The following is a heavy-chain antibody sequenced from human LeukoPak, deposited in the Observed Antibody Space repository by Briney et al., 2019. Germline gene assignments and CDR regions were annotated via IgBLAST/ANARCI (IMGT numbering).Heavy chain of an antibody. CDR2: ISAYNGNT. D-gene: IGHD3-22*01. Sequence: GASVKVSCKASGYTFTSYGISWVRQAPGQGLEWMGWISAYNGNTNYAQKLQGRVTMTTDTSTSTAYMELRSLRSDDTAVYYCARFWPRRGYYDSSGYRAVDYWGQGTLVTVSS. CDR3: ARFWPRRGYYDSSGYRAVDY. J-gene: IGHJ4*02. V-gene: IGHV1-18*01. CDR1: GYTFTSYG.